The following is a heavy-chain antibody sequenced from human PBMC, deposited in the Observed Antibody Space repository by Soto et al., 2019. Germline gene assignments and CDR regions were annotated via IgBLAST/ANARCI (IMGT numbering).Heavy chain of an antibody. Sequence: GASVKVSCKASGYSFSNYAIYWLRQAPGQRLEWMGWINAGNGDTKYSQKFQGRVTITRDTFASTAYMELSRLRSEDTAVYSCARLKVVPGSSFFAHWGLGTLVTVS. D-gene: IGHD3-22*01. CDR1: GYSFSNYA. J-gene: IGHJ5*02. CDR2: INAGNGDT. CDR3: ARLKVVPGSSFFAH. V-gene: IGHV1-3*01.